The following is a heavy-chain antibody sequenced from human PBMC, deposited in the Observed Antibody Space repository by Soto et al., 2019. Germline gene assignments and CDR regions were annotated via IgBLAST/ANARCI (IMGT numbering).Heavy chain of an antibody. CDR3: ARGRMFGGVIVSPYVMDV. J-gene: IGHJ6*02. V-gene: IGHV3-74*01. CDR1: GFTFSSYW. CDR2: IKSDGRGT. Sequence: GGSLRLSCAASGFTFSSYWMHWVRQAPGKGLVWVSRIKSDGRGTTYADSVKGRFTISRDNAKNTLYLQMNSLRAEDTAVYYCARGRMFGGVIVSPYVMDVWGQGSSVTVSS. D-gene: IGHD3-16*02.